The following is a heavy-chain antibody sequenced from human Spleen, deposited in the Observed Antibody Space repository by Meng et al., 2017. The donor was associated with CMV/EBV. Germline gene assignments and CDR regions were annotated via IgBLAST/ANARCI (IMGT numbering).Heavy chain of an antibody. CDR1: GFTVSSNY. V-gene: IGHV3-30*02. CDR3: AKMVPSGSHNPEGY. D-gene: IGHD1-26*01. CDR2: IWHDGSNK. J-gene: IGHJ4*02. Sequence: GGSLRLSCAASGFTVSSNYMSWVRQAPGKGLEWVAVIWHDGSNKYYADSVKGRFTISRDNSKNTLYLQMNSLRSEDTAVYYCAKMVPSGSHNPEGYWGQGTLVTVSS.